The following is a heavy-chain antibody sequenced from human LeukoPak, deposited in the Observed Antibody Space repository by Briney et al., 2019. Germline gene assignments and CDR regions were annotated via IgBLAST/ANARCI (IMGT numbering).Heavy chain of an antibody. V-gene: IGHV3-66*01. D-gene: IGHD2-2*01. J-gene: IGHJ4*02. CDR2: IYSGGST. CDR3: AKDSLYCSSTSCPFDY. Sequence: WGSLRLSCAASGFTVSSNYMSWVRQAPGKGLEWVSLIYSGGSTYYADSVKGRFAISRDNSKNTLYLQMNSLRAEDTAVYYCAKDSLYCSSTSCPFDYWGQGTLVTVSS. CDR1: GFTVSSNY.